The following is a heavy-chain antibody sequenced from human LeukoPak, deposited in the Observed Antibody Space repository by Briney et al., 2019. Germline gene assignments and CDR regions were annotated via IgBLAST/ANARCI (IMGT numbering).Heavy chain of an antibody. CDR3: ARDPGYCSGGSCYSRGPFDY. D-gene: IGHD2-15*01. Sequence: ASVKVSCKASGGTFSSYAISWVRQAPGQGLEWMGRIIPILGIANYAQKFQGRVTITADKSTSTAYMELSSLRSEDTAVYYCARDPGYCSGGSCYSRGPFDYWGQGTLVTVSS. CDR2: IIPILGIA. J-gene: IGHJ4*02. V-gene: IGHV1-69*04. CDR1: GGTFSSYA.